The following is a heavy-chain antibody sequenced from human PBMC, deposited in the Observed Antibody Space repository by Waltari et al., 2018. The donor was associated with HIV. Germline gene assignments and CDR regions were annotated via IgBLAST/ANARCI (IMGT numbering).Heavy chain of an antibody. Sequence: EVQLVESGGGLIEPGGSLRLSCAASGFTIRDNYMSWVRQAPGKGLEWVSVIYSGGSTYYADSVKGRFTISRDNSKNTLSLHMNSLRAEDTAVYYCARDPRSSGYYGMDVWGQGATVTISS. CDR3: ARDPRSSGYYGMDV. CDR2: IYSGGST. D-gene: IGHD1-26*01. J-gene: IGHJ6*02. CDR1: GFTIRDNY. V-gene: IGHV3-53*01.